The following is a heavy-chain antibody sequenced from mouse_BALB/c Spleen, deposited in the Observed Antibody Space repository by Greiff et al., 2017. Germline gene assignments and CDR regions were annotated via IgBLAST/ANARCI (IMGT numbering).Heavy chain of an antibody. J-gene: IGHJ3*01. CDR1: GFTFSDYY. CDR2: ISDGGSYT. V-gene: IGHV5-4*02. D-gene: IGHD2-3*01. CDR3: AREGLLRPFAY. Sequence: DVKLVESGGGLVKPGGSLKLSCAASGFTFSDYYMYWVRQTPEKRLEWVATISDGGSYTYYPDSVKGRFTISRDNAKNNLYLQMSSLKSEDTAMYYCAREGLLRPFAYWGQGTLVTVSA.